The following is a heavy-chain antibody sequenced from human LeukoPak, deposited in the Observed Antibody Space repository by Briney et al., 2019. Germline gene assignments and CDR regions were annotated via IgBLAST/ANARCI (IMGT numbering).Heavy chain of an antibody. CDR2: INPSGGST. CDR1: GYTFTNYH. D-gene: IGHD2-15*01. Sequence: GASVKVSCKASGYTFTNYHIHWVRQAPGQGLEWMGIINPSGGSTSNAQKFQGRVTMTRDMSTSAAYMELSRLRSEDTAVYYCARESVAVVVDAFDIWGQGTMVTVSS. J-gene: IGHJ3*02. CDR3: ARESVAVVVDAFDI. V-gene: IGHV1-46*01.